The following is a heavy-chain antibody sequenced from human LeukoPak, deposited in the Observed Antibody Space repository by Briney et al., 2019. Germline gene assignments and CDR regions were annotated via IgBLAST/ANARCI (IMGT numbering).Heavy chain of an antibody. D-gene: IGHD2-2*02. CDR2: IRSGYT. Sequence: PSETLSLTCAVHGVSVGGYHWSWIRQSPGKGLEWIGEIRSGYTNYNPSLKTRVTISADTSENQLSLRLTSATAAATAVYYCARMRCGHTDNRCYTYWGQGTLVTVSS. CDR3: ARMRCGHTDNRCYTY. CDR1: GVSVGGYH. J-gene: IGHJ4*02. V-gene: IGHV4-34*01.